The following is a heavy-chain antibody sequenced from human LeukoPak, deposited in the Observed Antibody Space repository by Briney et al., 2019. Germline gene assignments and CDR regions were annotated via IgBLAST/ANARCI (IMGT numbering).Heavy chain of an antibody. Sequence: GGSLRLSCAASGFTLSGHWMTWVRQAPGKGLEWVANINQDGSAKYYVDSVKGRFTISRDNAKNSMYLQMNSVRAEDTAVYYCARWDIRGTAHQLDYWGQGTLVTVSS. CDR3: ARWDIRGTAHQLDY. CDR1: GFTLSGHW. D-gene: IGHD1-7*01. V-gene: IGHV3-7*01. J-gene: IGHJ4*02. CDR2: INQDGSAK.